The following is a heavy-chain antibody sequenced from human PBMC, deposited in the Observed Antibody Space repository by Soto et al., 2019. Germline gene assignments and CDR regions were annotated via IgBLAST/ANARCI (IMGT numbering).Heavy chain of an antibody. J-gene: IGHJ4*02. CDR3: ARVPNYSPGYRSGPTVEGSFDY. CDR1: GFTFSDYY. CDR2: ISSSGSTI. Sequence: QVQLVESGGGLVKPGGSLRLSCAASGFTFSDYYMSWIRQAPGKGLEWVSYISSSGSTIYYADSVKGRFTISRDTAKNSLYLQMNSLRAEDTAVYYCARVPNYSPGYRSGPTVEGSFDYWGQGTLVTVSS. V-gene: IGHV3-11*01. D-gene: IGHD6-19*01.